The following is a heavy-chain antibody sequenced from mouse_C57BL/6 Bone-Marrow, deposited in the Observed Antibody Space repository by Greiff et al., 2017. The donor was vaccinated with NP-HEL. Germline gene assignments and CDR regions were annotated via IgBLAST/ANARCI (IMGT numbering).Heavy chain of an antibody. CDR1: VYTFTSYW. CDR2: IYPGSGST. D-gene: IGHD2-4*01. J-gene: IGHJ2*01. Sequence: QVQLQPPGAALVKPGASVKMSCKASVYTFTSYWITWVQPRPGQGLEWIGDIYPGSGSTNYNEKFKSKATLTVDTSSSTAYMQLSSLTSEDSAVYYCAREEGIYYDYDYWGQGTTLTVSS. V-gene: IGHV1-55*01. CDR3: AREEGIYYDYDY.